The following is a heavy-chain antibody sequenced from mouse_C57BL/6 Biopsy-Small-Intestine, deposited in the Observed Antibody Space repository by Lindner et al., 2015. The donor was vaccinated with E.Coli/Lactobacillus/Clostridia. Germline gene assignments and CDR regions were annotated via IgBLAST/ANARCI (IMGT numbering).Heavy chain of an antibody. CDR3: ARTNWGFDY. CDR2: INPSSGYT. J-gene: IGHJ2*01. CDR1: GYTFTSYT. V-gene: IGHV1-4*01. D-gene: IGHD4-1*01. Sequence: VQLQESGAELARPGASVKMSCKASGYTFTSYTMHWIKQRPGQGLEWIGYINPSSGYTKYNQKFKDKATLTADKSSSTAYMQLSSLTSEDSAVYFCARTNWGFDYWGQGTTLTVSS.